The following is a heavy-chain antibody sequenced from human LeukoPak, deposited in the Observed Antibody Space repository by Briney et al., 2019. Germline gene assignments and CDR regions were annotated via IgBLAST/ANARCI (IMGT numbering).Heavy chain of an antibody. CDR1: GFTFSNAW. V-gene: IGHV3-15*01. CDR3: TTGPQGTMVRGITPPFDP. J-gene: IGHJ5*02. D-gene: IGHD3-10*01. CDR2: IKSKTDGGTT. Sequence: PGGSLRLSCAASGFTFSNAWMSWVRQAPGKGLEWVGRIKSKTDGGTTDYAAPVKGRFTISRDDSKNTLYLQMNSLKTEDTAVYYCTTGPQGTMVRGITPPFDPWGQGTLVTVSS.